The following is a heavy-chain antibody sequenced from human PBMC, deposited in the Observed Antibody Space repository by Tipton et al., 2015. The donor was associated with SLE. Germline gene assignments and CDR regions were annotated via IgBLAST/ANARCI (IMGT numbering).Heavy chain of an antibody. CDR1: GFTFINYG. V-gene: IGHV4-59*01. J-gene: IGHJ3*02. Sequence: LRLSCAASGFTFINYGMHWIRQPPGKTLEWIGYIYSGGSTNYNPSLKSRVSISVDTSKNQISLKLSSVTAADTAVYYCARVWDYGDAFDIWGQGTMVTVSS. CDR2: IYSGGST. CDR3: ARVWDYGDAFDI. D-gene: IGHD4-17*01.